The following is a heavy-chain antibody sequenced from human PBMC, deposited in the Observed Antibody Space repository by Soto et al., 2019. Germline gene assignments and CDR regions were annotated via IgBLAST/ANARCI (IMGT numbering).Heavy chain of an antibody. CDR3: ARGVVITTFFDY. CDR2: INAYNGNA. D-gene: IGHD3-22*01. V-gene: IGHV1-18*04. Sequence: ASVKVSCKVSGYNLISYGITWVRQAPGQGLEWLGWINAYNGNANYPERVQGRVSMTRDTSTNTAYMELRSLTSEDTAVYYCARGVVITTFFDYWGQGTLVPVSS. J-gene: IGHJ4*02. CDR1: GYNLISYG.